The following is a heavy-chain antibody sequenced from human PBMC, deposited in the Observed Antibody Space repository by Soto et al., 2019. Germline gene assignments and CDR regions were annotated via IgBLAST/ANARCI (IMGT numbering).Heavy chain of an antibody. D-gene: IGHD1-26*01. J-gene: IGHJ4*02. CDR2: ISYDGSNK. CDR1: GFTFSSYA. Sequence: GGSLRLSCAASGFTFSSYAMHWVRQAPGKGLEWVAVISYDGSNKYYADSVKGRFTISRDNSKNTLYLQMNRLRAEDTAVYYCARAQWELQYYFDSWGPGTMVTVSS. CDR3: ARAQWELQYYFDS. V-gene: IGHV3-30-3*01.